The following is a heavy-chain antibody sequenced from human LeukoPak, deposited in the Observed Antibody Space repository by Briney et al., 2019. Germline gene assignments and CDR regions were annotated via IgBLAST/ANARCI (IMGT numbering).Heavy chain of an antibody. CDR1: GFTFSNA. Sequence: GGSLRLSCAASGFTFSNALHWVRQAPGKGLGWVAVISYDGSNKYYADSVKGRFTISRDNSENTLYLQTNSLRAEDTAVYYCVLTVVNAFDIWGQGTLVTVSS. CDR3: VLTVVNAFDI. D-gene: IGHD2-21*02. J-gene: IGHJ3*02. V-gene: IGHV3-30-3*01. CDR2: ISYDGSNK.